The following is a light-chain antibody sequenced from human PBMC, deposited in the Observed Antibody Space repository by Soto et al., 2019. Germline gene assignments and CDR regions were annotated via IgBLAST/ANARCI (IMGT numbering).Light chain of an antibody. Sequence: EIVLTHSPATLSVSPGERATLSCRASQSVGSNLAWYQQRPGQPPRLLIYDASTRATDIPARFSGCGSGTEFTLTISSLQSEDFAVYYCQKYNNWPYTFGEGTKLQIK. J-gene: IGKJ2*01. CDR2: DAS. V-gene: IGKV3-15*01. CDR3: QKYNNWPYT. CDR1: QSVGSN.